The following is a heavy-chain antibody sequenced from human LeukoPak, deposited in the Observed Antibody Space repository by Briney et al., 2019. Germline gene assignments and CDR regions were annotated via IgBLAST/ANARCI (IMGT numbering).Heavy chain of an antibody. J-gene: IGHJ6*02. CDR2: ISGSGGST. D-gene: IGHD3-9*01. CDR1: GFTFSSYA. V-gene: IGHV3-23*01. CDR3: AKDGLPSSDILTGYYAVYYYYYGMDV. Sequence: GGSLRLSCAASGFTFSSYAMSWVRQAPGKGLEWVSAISGSGGSTYYADSVKGRFTISRDNSKSTLYLQMNSLRAEDTAVYYCAKDGLPSSDILTGYYAVYYYYYGMDVWGQGTTVTVSS.